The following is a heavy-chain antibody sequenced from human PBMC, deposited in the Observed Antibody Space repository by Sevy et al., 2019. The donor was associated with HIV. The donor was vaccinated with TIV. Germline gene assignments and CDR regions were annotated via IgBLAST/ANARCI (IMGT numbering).Heavy chain of an antibody. J-gene: IGHJ3*02. D-gene: IGHD3-16*01. CDR3: ARAGGWGNINHRNQILDI. V-gene: IGHV3-7*01. CDR2: IDQDGSDK. CDR1: EFIFTGYW. Sequence: GGSLRLSCAASEFIFTGYWMNWVRQAPGKGLEWVANIDQDGSDKRYVDSVRGRFTISRDNANNFLYLQMSSLRADETAMYYSARAGGWGNINHRNQILDIWGHGTKVTVSS.